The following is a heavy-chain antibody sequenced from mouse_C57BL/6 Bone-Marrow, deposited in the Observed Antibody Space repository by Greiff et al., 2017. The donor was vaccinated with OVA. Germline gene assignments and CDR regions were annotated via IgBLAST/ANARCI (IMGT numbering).Heavy chain of an antibody. CDR2: ISSGGDYI. J-gene: IGHJ4*01. CDR1: GFTFSSYA. V-gene: IGHV5-9-1*02. CDR3: TRGEGYYAMDY. Sequence: EVQRVESGAGLVKPGGSLKLSCAASGFTFSSYAMSWVRQTPEKRLEWVAYISSGGDYIYYADTVKGRFTISRDNARNTLYLQMSSLKSEDTAMYYCTRGEGYYAMDYWGQGTSVTVSS.